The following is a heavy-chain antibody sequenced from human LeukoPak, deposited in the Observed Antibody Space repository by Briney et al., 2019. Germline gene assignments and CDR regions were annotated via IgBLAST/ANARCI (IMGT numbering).Heavy chain of an antibody. CDR3: TRDRGGSGWTPYYFDY. CDR2: IKSKTDGGTT. Sequence: GGSLRLSCAASGFTFSNAWMSWVRQAPGKGLEWIGRIKSKTDGGTTDYAAPVKGRFTISRDDSKNTLYLQMNSLKTEDTAVYYCTRDRGGSGWTPYYFDYWGQGTLVTVSS. V-gene: IGHV3-15*01. D-gene: IGHD6-19*01. J-gene: IGHJ4*02. CDR1: GFTFSNAW.